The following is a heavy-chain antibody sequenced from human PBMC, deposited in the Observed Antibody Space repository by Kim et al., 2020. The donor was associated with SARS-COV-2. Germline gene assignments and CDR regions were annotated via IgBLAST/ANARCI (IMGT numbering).Heavy chain of an antibody. Sequence: ASVKVSCKASGYTFTGYYMHWVRQAPGQGLERMGWINPNSGGTNYAQKFQGRVTMTRDTSISTAYMELSRLRSDDTAVYYCASQLRITMIVVVHYAFDIWGQGTMVTVSS. CDR1: GYTFTGYY. CDR3: ASQLRITMIVVVHYAFDI. CDR2: INPNSGGT. V-gene: IGHV1-2*02. J-gene: IGHJ3*02. D-gene: IGHD3-22*01.